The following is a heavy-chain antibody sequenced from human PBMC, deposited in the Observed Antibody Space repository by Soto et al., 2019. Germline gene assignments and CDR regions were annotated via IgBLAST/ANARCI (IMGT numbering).Heavy chain of an antibody. J-gene: IGHJ6*03. CDR3: ATVVPSAKSRYYYYIDV. CDR2: FDPEDGET. CDR1: GYTLTELS. Sequence: ASVKVSCKVSGYTLTELSMHWVRQAPGKGLEWMGGFDPEDGETIYAQKFQGRVTMTEDTSTDTAYMELSSLRSEDTAVYYCATVVPSAKSRYYYYIDVWGKGTTDTGSS. V-gene: IGHV1-24*01. D-gene: IGHD2-2*01.